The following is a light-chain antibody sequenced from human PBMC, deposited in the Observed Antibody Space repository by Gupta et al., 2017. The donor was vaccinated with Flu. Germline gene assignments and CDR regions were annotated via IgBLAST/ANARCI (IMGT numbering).Light chain of an antibody. CDR1: QDIRSD. Sequence: DVQLTQSPSSLSASVGDRITITCRASQDIRSDLGWYQQKPGKGPKRLIYAASNLQSGVPSRFSGSGSGTEFTLTIASLQDEDFATYYCRQHVNYPLTFGQGTRLDIK. J-gene: IGKJ5*01. CDR2: AAS. CDR3: RQHVNYPLT. V-gene: IGKV1-17*01.